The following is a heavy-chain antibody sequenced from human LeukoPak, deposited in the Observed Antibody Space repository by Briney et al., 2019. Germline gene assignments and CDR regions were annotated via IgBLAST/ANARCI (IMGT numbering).Heavy chain of an antibody. D-gene: IGHD3-22*01. CDR2: ISSSGSTI. CDR1: GFTFSDYY. V-gene: IGHV3-11*01. CDR3: ARDFRSGYYDY. Sequence: GGSLRLSCAASGFTFSDYYMRWIRQAPGKGLEWVSYISSSGSTIYYADSVKGRFTISRDNAKNSLYLQMNSLRAEDTAVYYCARDFRSGYYDYWGQGTLVTVSS. J-gene: IGHJ4*02.